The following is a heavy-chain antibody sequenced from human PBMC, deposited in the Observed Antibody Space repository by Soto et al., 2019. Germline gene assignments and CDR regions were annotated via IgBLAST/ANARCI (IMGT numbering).Heavy chain of an antibody. V-gene: IGHV1-8*01. CDR1: GYTFTSYD. CDR3: ARAGYCSGGSCYEDYYYYMDD. D-gene: IGHD2-15*01. Sequence: ASVKVSCKASGYTFTSYDINWVRQATGQGLEWMGWMNPNSGNTGYAQKFQGRVTMTRNTSISTAYMELSSLRSEDTAVYYCARAGYCSGGSCYEDYYYYMDDWGKGTTVTVSS. J-gene: IGHJ6*03. CDR2: MNPNSGNT.